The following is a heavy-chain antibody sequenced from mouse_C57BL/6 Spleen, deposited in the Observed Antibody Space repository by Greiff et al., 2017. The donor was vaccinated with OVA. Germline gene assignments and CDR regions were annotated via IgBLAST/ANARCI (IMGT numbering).Heavy chain of an antibody. V-gene: IGHV1-26*01. CDR2: INPNNGGT. D-gene: IGHD2-4*01. CDR1: GYTFTDYY. CDR3: ARNDYALAD. J-gene: IGHJ3*01. Sequence: EVQLQQSGPELVKPGASVKISCKASGYTFTDYYMNWVKQSHGKSLEWIGDINPNNGGTSYNQKFKGKATLTVDKSSSTAYMELRSLTSEDAADYYCARNDYALADWGQGTLVTVSA.